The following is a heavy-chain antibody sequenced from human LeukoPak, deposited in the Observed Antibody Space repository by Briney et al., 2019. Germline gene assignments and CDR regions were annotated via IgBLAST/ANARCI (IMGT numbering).Heavy chain of an antibody. J-gene: IGHJ6*03. CDR2: ISSSGRAYI. CDR1: GFTFSNHY. Sequence: GGSLRLSCAASGFTFSNHYMSWVRQAPGKGLEWISYISSSGRAYIFYADSVKGRFTISRDNAKNSLYLQMNSLRADDTAVYYCARVLRYCSGGNCYSGGLGYMDVWGKGTTVTISS. V-gene: IGHV3-11*01. D-gene: IGHD2-15*01. CDR3: ARVLRYCSGGNCYSGGLGYMDV.